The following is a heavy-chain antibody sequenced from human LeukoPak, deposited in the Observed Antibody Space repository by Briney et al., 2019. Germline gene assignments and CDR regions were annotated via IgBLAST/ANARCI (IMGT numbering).Heavy chain of an antibody. CDR2: VYYSGST. Sequence: SETLSLTCTVSGGSISSYYWSWIRQPPGKGLEWIGFVYYSGSTNYNPSLKSRVTLSVDTSKNQFSLKLISVTAADTAVYYCARHYCTGDNCYYFDYWGQGTLVTVSS. D-gene: IGHD2-15*01. V-gene: IGHV4-59*01. CDR3: ARHYCTGDNCYYFDY. J-gene: IGHJ4*02. CDR1: GGSISSYY.